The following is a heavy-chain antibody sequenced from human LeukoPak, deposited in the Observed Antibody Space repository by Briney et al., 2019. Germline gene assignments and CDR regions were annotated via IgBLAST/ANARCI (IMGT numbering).Heavy chain of an antibody. CDR1: GGSISSSSYY. J-gene: IGHJ6*02. CDR2: VYYSGTT. D-gene: IGHD1-14*01. V-gene: IGHV4-39*01. Sequence: PSETLSLTCTVSGGSISSSSYYWGWIRQPPGKGLEWIGSVYYSGTTYYNPSLKSRVTISADTSKNQFSLKLSSVTAADTAVYYCARPGDYYGMDVWGQGTTVTVSS. CDR3: ARPGDYYGMDV.